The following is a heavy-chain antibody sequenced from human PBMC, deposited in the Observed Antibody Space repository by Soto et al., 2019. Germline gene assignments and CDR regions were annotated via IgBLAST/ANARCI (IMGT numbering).Heavy chain of an antibody. CDR1: GFTFSSYS. D-gene: IGHD1-26*01. CDR3: ARGLVVGAPTNGMDV. Sequence: EVQLVESGGGLVQPGGSLRLSCAASGFTFSSYSMNWVRQAPGKGLEWVSSISSSSSYIYYADSVKGRFTISRDNAKNSLYLQMNSLRAEDTAVYYCARGLVVGAPTNGMDVWGQGTTVTVSS. V-gene: IGHV3-21*01. J-gene: IGHJ6*02. CDR2: ISSSSSYI.